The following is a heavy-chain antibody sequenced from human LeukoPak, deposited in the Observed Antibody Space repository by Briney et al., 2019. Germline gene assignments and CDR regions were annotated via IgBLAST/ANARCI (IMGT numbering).Heavy chain of an antibody. CDR2: MNPNSGNT. Sequence: ASVKVSCKASGYTFTSYDINWVRQATGQGLEWMGWMNPNSGNTGYAQKFQGRVTMTRNTSISTAYMELSSLRSEDTAVYYCARRPPTYYYGSGSSNKRAFDIWGQGTMVTVSS. CDR3: ARRPPTYYYGSGSSNKRAFDI. CDR1: GYTFTSYD. J-gene: IGHJ3*02. V-gene: IGHV1-8*01. D-gene: IGHD3-10*01.